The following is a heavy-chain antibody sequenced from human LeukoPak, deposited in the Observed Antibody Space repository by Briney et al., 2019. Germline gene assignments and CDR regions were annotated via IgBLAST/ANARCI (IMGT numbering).Heavy chain of an antibody. V-gene: IGHV1-69*13. CDR3: ARSHGSYYGNYFDY. J-gene: IGHJ4*02. CDR1: GGTFSSYA. D-gene: IGHD1-26*01. CDR2: IIPIFGTA. Sequence: SVKVSCKASGGTFSSYAISWVRQAPGQGLEWMGGIIPIFGTANYAQKFQGRVTITADESTSTAYMELSSLRSEDTAVYYCARSHGSYYGNYFDYWGQGTLVTVSS.